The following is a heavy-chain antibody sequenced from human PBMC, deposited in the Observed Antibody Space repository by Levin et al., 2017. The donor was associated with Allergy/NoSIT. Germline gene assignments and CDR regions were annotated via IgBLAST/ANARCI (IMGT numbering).Heavy chain of an antibody. CDR3: RGGYYYESSGYRDY. D-gene: IGHD3-22*01. J-gene: IGHJ4*02. CDR2: IRSKANSYAT. V-gene: IGHV3-73*01. Sequence: MHSDRRAYGKGLDWVGRIRSKANSYATAYAASVKGRFTISRDDSKNTAYLQMNSLKTEDTAVYYCRGGYYYESSGYRDYWGQGTLVTVSS.